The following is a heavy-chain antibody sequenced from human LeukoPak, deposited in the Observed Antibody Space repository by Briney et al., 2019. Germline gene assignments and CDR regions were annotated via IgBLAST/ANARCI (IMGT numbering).Heavy chain of an antibody. CDR1: GFIFSGYA. D-gene: IGHD3-10*01. V-gene: IGHV3-30*18. J-gene: IGHJ6*02. CDR2: ISYDGSNE. CDR3: AKDYGSGPPVGMDV. Sequence: PGGSLRLSCAASGFIFSGYAMHWVRQVPGKGLEWAALISYDGSNEYYADSVKGRFTMSRDYSKNTLYLQMNSLRPEDTAVYYCAKDYGSGPPVGMDVWGQGTTVTVSS.